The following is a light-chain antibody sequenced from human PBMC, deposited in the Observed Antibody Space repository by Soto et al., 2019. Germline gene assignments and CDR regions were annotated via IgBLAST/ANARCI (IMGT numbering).Light chain of an antibody. CDR3: QQYNNWPRIFT. Sequence: EIVMTQSPATLSVSPGERATLSCRASQSVSSNLAWYQQKPGQAPRLLIYGASTGATGIPARFSGSGSGTEFTLTISSLQSEDFAVYYCQQYNNWPRIFTFGPGTKVDIK. CDR2: GAS. J-gene: IGKJ3*01. V-gene: IGKV3-15*01. CDR1: QSVSSN.